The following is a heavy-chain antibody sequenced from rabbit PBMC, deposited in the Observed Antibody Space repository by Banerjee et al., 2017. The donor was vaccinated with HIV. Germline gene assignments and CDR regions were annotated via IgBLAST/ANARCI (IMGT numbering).Heavy chain of an antibody. V-gene: IGHV1S47*01. J-gene: IGHJ3*01. Sequence: QEQLVESGGGLVQPEGSLTLTCTASGFTISSNYWMSWVRQAPGKGLEWIGCIYTGDGSTYYASWAKGRFTITRSTSLNTVTLQMTSLTAADTATYFCARVTGSVWGVGFGLWGQGTLVTVS. CDR1: GFTISSNY. CDR2: IYTGDGST. CDR3: ARVTGSVWGVGFGL. D-gene: IGHD4-1*01.